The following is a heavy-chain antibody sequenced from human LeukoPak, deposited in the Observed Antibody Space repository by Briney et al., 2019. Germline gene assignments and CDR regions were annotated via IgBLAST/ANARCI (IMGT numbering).Heavy chain of an antibody. CDR3: ATWPLRFLEYDYFDY. D-gene: IGHD3-3*01. V-gene: IGHV1-69*05. CDR1: GGTLSSYA. J-gene: IGHJ4*02. CDR2: IIPIFGTA. Sequence: SVKVSCKASGGTLSSYAISWVRQAPGQGLEWMGGIIPIFGTANYAQKFQGRVTITTDESTSTAYMELSSLRSEDTAVYYCATWPLRFLEYDYFDYWGQGTLVTVSS.